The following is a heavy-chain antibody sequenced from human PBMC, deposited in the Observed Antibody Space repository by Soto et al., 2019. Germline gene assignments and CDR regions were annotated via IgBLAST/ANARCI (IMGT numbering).Heavy chain of an antibody. Sequence: SETLSLTCAVYGGSFSGYYWSWIRQPPGKGLEWIGEINHSGSTNYNPSLKSRVTISLDTSKNQFSLKLSSVTAAETAVYYWARGKKSTYYYYMDVWGKGTTVTVSS. CDR2: INHSGST. J-gene: IGHJ6*03. CDR3: ARGKKSTYYYYMDV. V-gene: IGHV4-34*01. CDR1: GGSFSGYY.